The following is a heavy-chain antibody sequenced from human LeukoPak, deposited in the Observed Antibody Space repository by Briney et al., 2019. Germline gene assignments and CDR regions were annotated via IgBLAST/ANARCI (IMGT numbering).Heavy chain of an antibody. CDR1: GYTFRDYG. CDR3: GRWSGGSAWKYHYGMDV. D-gene: IGHD6-19*01. CDR2: ISAYNGNT. V-gene: IGHV1-18*01. J-gene: IGHJ6*02. Sequence: GVSVKVSCKASGYTFRDYGISWVRRAPGQGLEWMGWISAYNGNTNSAQQFQGRVTMTTDTSTTTAYMDLRSLRSDDTAVYYCGRWSGGSAWKYHYGMDVWGQGTTVTVSS.